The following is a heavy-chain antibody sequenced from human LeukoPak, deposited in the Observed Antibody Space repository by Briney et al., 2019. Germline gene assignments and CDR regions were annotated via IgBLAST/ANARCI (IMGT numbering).Heavy chain of an antibody. Sequence: GGSLRLSCAASGFTFSDYYMSWIRQAPGKGLEWVSYISSSGSTIYYADSVKGRITISRDNARNSLFLQMNSLRADDTAVYYCARDGSSPFYYDSSLCHFDYWGQGALVTVSS. V-gene: IGHV3-11*01. CDR2: ISSSGSTI. CDR3: ARDGSSPFYYDSSLCHFDY. D-gene: IGHD3-22*01. J-gene: IGHJ4*02. CDR1: GFTFSDYY.